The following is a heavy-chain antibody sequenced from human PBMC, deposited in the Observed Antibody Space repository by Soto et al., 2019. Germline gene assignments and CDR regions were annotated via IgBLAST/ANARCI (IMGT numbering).Heavy chain of an antibody. V-gene: IGHV3-9*01. Sequence: SGGSLRLSCAASGFTFDDYAMHWVRQAPGKGLEWVSGISWNSGSIGYADSVKGRFTISRDNAKNSLYLQMNSLRAEDTALYYCARDSSGYLDAFDIWGQGTMVTVSS. CDR3: ARDSSGYLDAFDI. J-gene: IGHJ3*02. CDR1: GFTFDDYA. D-gene: IGHD3-22*01. CDR2: ISWNSGSI.